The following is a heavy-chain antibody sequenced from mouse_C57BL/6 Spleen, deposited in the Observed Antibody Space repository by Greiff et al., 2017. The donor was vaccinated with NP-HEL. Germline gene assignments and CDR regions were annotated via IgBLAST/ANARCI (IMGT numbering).Heavy chain of an antibody. D-gene: IGHD4-1*01. Sequence: VQLQQSGPGLVKPSQSLSLTCSVTGYSITSGYYWNWIRQFPGNKLEWMGYISYDGSNNYNPSLKNRISITRDTSKNQFFLKLNSVTTEDTATYYCASPLAFADWGQGTLVTVSA. CDR2: ISYDGSN. V-gene: IGHV3-6*01. J-gene: IGHJ3*01. CDR1: GYSITSGYY. CDR3: ASPLAFAD.